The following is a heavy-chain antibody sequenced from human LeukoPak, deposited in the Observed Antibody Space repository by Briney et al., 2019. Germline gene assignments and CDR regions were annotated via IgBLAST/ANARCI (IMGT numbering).Heavy chain of an antibody. CDR2: IYHSETT. CDR1: GYSISSGYY. CDR3: AREYYDSSGYFSVSDYFDY. V-gene: IGHV4-38-2*02. D-gene: IGHD3-22*01. Sequence: SETLSLTCTVSGYSISSGYYWGWIRQSPGKGLEWIGSIYHSETTYYNPSLKSRVTISVDTSKNQFSLKLSSVTAADTAVYYRAREYYDSSGYFSVSDYFDYWGQGTLVTVSS. J-gene: IGHJ4*02.